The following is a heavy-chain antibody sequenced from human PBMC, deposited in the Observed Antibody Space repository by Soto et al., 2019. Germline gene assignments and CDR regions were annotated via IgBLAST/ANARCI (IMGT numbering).Heavy chain of an antibody. CDR1: GFTFNNYG. CDR2: ISKSDYT. D-gene: IGHD2-2*01. V-gene: IGHV3-21*01. Sequence: LRLSCTVSGFTFNNYGINWVRQAPGKGLEWVSSISKSDYTYYSDSVTGRFTISRDDAKNSVSLQMNTLRVEDTAVYYCAREDSIIIPAVSDFWGQGTLVTVSS. CDR3: AREDSIIIPAVSDF. J-gene: IGHJ4*02.